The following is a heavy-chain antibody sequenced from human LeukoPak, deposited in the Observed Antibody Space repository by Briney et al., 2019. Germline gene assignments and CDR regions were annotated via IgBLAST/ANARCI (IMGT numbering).Heavy chain of an antibody. J-gene: IGHJ4*02. CDR3: ARVTSSSSLDY. Sequence: ASVKVSCKASGYTFTSYGIAWVRQAPGQGLQWMGWISANNGDTSYSPKLQGRVTMTTDTSTNTAYMELRSLTSDDTAVYYCARVTSSSSLDYWGQGTLVTVSS. CDR1: GYTFTSYG. CDR2: ISANNGDT. D-gene: IGHD6-6*01. V-gene: IGHV1-18*01.